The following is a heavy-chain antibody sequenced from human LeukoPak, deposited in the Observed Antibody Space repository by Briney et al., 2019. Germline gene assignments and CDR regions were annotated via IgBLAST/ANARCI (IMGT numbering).Heavy chain of an antibody. CDR2: IRSKANSYAT. CDR1: GFTFSGSA. D-gene: IGHD3-22*01. Sequence: GGSLKLSCAASGFTFSGSAMHWVRQASGKGLEWVGRIRSKANSYATAYAASVKGRFTISRDDSKNTAYLQMNSLKTEDTAVYYCTRLSSGYYKEDYWGQGTLVTVSS. V-gene: IGHV3-73*01. J-gene: IGHJ4*02. CDR3: TRLSSGYYKEDY.